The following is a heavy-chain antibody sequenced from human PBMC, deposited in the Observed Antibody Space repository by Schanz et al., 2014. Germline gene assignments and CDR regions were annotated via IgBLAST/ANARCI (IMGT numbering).Heavy chain of an antibody. Sequence: QVQLVQSGGEVKKPGASVKVSCKASGYTFRHYGISWLRQAPGQGLEWMGYISGYNGNTNYAQKFQGRVTMTTDTSTSTAYMELRSLRSEDTAIYYCARGNTIFGVVILGWLDPWGQGTLVTVSS. J-gene: IGHJ5*02. D-gene: IGHD3-3*01. V-gene: IGHV1-18*04. CDR3: ARGNTIFGVVILGWLDP. CDR2: ISGYNGNT. CDR1: GYTFRHYG.